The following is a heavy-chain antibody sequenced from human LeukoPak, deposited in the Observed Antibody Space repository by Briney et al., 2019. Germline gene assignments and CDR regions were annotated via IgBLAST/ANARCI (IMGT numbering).Heavy chain of an antibody. CDR1: GGSISSYY. CDR2: INYSGST. D-gene: IGHD3-10*01. Sequence: PSETLSLTCTVSGGSISSYYWSWIRQPPGKGLEWIGYINYSGSTNYNPSLKSRVTISLDTSRNQFSLRLSSVTAADTAVYYCARLGSGYYYGMDVWGQGTTVTVSS. V-gene: IGHV4-59*01. J-gene: IGHJ6*02. CDR3: ARLGSGYYYGMDV.